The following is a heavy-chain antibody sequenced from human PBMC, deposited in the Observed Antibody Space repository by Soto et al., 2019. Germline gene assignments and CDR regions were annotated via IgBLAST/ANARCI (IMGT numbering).Heavy chain of an antibody. CDR3: ARQSLSSSRDNWDYYYGMDV. CDR1: GGSISSSSYY. D-gene: IGHD6-13*01. J-gene: IGHJ6*02. V-gene: IGHV4-39*01. Sequence: SETLSLTCTVSGGSISSSSYYWGWIRQPPGEELEWIGTIYYSANTYYNPSLKSRVTISVDTSKNQFSLKLSSVTAADTAVYYCARQSLSSSRDNWDYYYGMDVGGQGTTVTVSS. CDR2: IYYSANT.